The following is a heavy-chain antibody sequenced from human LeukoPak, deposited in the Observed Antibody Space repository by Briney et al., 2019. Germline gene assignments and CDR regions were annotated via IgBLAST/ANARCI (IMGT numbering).Heavy chain of an antibody. V-gene: IGHV2-5*02. D-gene: IGHD3-22*01. CDR1: GFSLRASGVG. CDR2: IYWDDDK. Sequence: SGHTLLQPTQTLTLTCTFSGFSLRASGVGVGWIRQPPGKALEWLALIYWDDDKRYSPSLKSRLTITKDTTKNQVVLTMTNMDPVDTATYYCAHRENHYDSSIFDYWGQGTLVTVCS. J-gene: IGHJ4*02. CDR3: AHRENHYDSSIFDY.